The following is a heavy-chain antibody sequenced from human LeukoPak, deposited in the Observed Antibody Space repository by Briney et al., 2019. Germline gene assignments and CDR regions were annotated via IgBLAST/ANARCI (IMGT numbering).Heavy chain of an antibody. CDR3: ARDEHLVESWFDP. J-gene: IGHJ5*02. D-gene: IGHD6-13*01. CDR2: ISSSGSTI. CDR1: GFTSSDYY. V-gene: IGHV3-11*01. Sequence: GGSLRLSCAASGFTSSDYYMSWIRQAPGKGLEWVSYISSSGSTIYYADSVKGRFTISRDNAKNSLYLQMNSLRAEDTAVYYCARDEHLVESWFDPWGQGTLVTVSS.